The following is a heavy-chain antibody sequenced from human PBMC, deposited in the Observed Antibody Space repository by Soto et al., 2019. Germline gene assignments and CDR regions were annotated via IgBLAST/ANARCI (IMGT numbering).Heavy chain of an antibody. D-gene: IGHD3-3*01. CDR2: INHSGST. J-gene: IGHJ4*02. CDR3: TRDEYYDFWSGDYPLDY. Sequence: PSETLSLTCAVYGGSFSGYYWSWIRQRPGKGLEWIGEINHSGSTNYHPSLKSRVTLSVDTSKNQFSLTLSCVTAADTAVYYCTRDEYYDFWSGDYPLDYWGQGTVVTVSS. CDR1: GGSFSGYY. V-gene: IGHV4-34*01.